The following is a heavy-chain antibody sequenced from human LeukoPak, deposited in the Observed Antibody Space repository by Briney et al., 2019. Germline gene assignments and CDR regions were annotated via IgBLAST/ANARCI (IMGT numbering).Heavy chain of an antibody. CDR2: INHRGST. D-gene: IGHD3-3*01. CDR3: ARTTYYEFWSGSPGAFDI. CDR1: GGSFSGYY. Sequence: SETLSLTCGVYGGSFSGYYWTWIRQPPGKGLEWIGGINHRGSTNYNPSLKSRVTISVDTSKNEFSLNLDSVTAADTAVYYCARTTYYEFWSGSPGAFDIWGQGSRVTVSS. J-gene: IGHJ3*02. V-gene: IGHV4-34*01.